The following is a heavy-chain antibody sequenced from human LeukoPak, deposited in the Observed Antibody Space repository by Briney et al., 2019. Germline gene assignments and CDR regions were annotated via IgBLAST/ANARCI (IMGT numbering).Heavy chain of an antibody. CDR3: AGDPDA. CDR2: VHHIGRA. Sequence: SETLSLTCTVSGGSISPYFWSWIRQPPGKGLEWLGTVHHIGRAFYNPSLTGRTTVSVDTSKNQFSLKLTSVTAADTAVYYCAGDPDAWGEGALVTVSS. V-gene: IGHV4-59*12. CDR1: GGSISPYF. J-gene: IGHJ5*02.